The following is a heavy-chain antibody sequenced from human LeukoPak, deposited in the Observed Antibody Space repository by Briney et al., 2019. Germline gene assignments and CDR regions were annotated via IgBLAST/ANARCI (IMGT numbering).Heavy chain of an antibody. D-gene: IGHD3-3*01. V-gene: IGHV3-30-3*01. CDR3: VLPYYDFWSGRANYGMDV. CDR2: ISYDGSNK. Sequence: PGRSLRLSCAASGFTFSSYAMHWVRQAPGKGLEGVAVISYDGSNKYYADSVKGRFTISRDNSKNTLYLQMNSLRAEDTAVYYCVLPYYDFWSGRANYGMDVWGQGTTVTVSS. J-gene: IGHJ6*02. CDR1: GFTFSSYA.